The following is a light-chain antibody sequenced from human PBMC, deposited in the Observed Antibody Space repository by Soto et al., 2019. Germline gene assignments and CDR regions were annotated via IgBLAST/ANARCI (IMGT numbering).Light chain of an antibody. V-gene: IGKV3-15*01. CDR1: QSVSSN. CDR3: QQAGT. J-gene: IGKJ3*01. CDR2: GAS. Sequence: EIVMTQSPATLSVSPGERATLSCRASQSVSSNLAWYQQKPGQAPRPLIYGASTRATGIPARFSGSGSGTEFTLTISSLQSEDFAVYYCQQAGTFGPGTKVDIK.